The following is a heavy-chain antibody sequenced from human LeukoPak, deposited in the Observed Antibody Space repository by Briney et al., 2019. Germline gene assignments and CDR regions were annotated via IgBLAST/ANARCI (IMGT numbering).Heavy chain of an antibody. J-gene: IGHJ6*02. D-gene: IGHD6-13*01. V-gene: IGHV3-48*03. CDR2: ISTSGSTI. Sequence: PGGSLRLSCAASGFTFSSYEMNWVRQAPGKGLEWVSYISTSGSTIYYADSVKGRFTISRDNAKNSLCLQMNSLRAEDTAVYYCAREGSSAPYYYYGMDVWGQGTTVTVSS. CDR1: GFTFSSYE. CDR3: AREGSSAPYYYYGMDV.